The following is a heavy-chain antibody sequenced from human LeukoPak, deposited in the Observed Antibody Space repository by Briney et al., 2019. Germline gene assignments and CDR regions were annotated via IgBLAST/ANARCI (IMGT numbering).Heavy chain of an antibody. Sequence: SETLSLTCTVSGGSISSYYWSWIRQPPGKGLEWIGYIYYSGSTNYNPSLKSRVTMSVDTSKNQFSLKLSSVTAADTAVYYCARTSVGATSDFDYWGQGTLVTVSS. CDR2: IYYSGST. CDR1: GGSISSYY. V-gene: IGHV4-59*08. J-gene: IGHJ4*02. CDR3: ARTSVGATSDFDY. D-gene: IGHD1-26*01.